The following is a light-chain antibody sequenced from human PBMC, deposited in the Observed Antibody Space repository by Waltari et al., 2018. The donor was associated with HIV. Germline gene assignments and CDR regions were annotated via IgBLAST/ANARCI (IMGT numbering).Light chain of an antibody. CDR1: SSDVGSYNL. Sequence: QSALNPPASVSGSPGKSITIHCTGTSSDVGSYNLVSWYQQNPDKAPKLMIYEVSKRPSGVSNRFSGSKSGNTASLTISGLQAEDEAAYYCCSYAGSSTLIFGGGTKLTVL. J-gene: IGLJ2*01. CDR2: EVS. V-gene: IGLV2-23*02. CDR3: CSYAGSSTLI.